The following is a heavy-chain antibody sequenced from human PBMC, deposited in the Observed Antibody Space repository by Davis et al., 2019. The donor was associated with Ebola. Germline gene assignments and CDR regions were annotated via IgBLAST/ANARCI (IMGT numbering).Heavy chain of an antibody. CDR2: INHSGST. CDR1: GGTFSDYY. Sequence: SETLSLTCAVYGGTFSDYYWSWIRQPLGKGLEWIGEINHSGSTNYNPSLKSRVTISVDTSKNQFSLKLSSVTAADTAVYYCARAGYSYGYLVLTDGMDVWGQGTTVTVSS. CDR3: ARAGYSYGYLVLTDGMDV. J-gene: IGHJ6*02. V-gene: IGHV4-34*01. D-gene: IGHD5-18*01.